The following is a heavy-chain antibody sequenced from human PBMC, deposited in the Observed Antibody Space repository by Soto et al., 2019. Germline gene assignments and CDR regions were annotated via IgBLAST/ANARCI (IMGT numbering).Heavy chain of an antibody. D-gene: IGHD1-26*01. V-gene: IGHV1-2*02. CDR2: INPNRGGT. CDR3: ASPTMGGRSFDM. CDR1: GYTFTVTGYY. Sequence: ASVKVSCKASGYTFTVTGYYIHWVRQAPGQGLEWMGWINPNRGGTNYAQNFKGRVTMTRDTSISTAYMELSSLRSDDTAVYYCASPTMGGRSFDMWGQGTKVTVSS. J-gene: IGHJ3*02.